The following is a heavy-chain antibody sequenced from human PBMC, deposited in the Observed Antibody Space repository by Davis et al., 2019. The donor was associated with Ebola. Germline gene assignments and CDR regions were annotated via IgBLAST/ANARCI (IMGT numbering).Heavy chain of an antibody. CDR1: GGSISSSSYY. CDR3: ARGWSFGEYYFDY. CDR2: IYYSGST. D-gene: IGHD3-16*01. J-gene: IGHJ4*02. V-gene: IGHV4-39*01. Sequence: GSLRLSCTVSGGSISSSSYYWGWIRQPPGKGLEWIGSIYYSGSTYYNPSLKSRVTISVDTSKNQFSLQLNSVTPEDTAVYYCARGWSFGEYYFDYWGQGTLVTVSS.